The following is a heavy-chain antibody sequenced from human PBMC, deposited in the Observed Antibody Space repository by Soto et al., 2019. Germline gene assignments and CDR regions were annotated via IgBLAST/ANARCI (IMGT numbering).Heavy chain of an antibody. Sequence: QVQLVESGGGLVKPGGSLRLSCAASGFTFSDYYMTWIRQAPGKGLEWVSYISSISTYTSYADSVKGRFTISRDNAKNSLYLQMNSLRAEDTAVYYCARGSNSDPNFDSWGQGTLVTVSS. CDR3: ARGSNSDPNFDS. CDR1: GFTFSDYY. J-gene: IGHJ4*02. CDR2: ISSISTYT. D-gene: IGHD4-4*01. V-gene: IGHV3-11*05.